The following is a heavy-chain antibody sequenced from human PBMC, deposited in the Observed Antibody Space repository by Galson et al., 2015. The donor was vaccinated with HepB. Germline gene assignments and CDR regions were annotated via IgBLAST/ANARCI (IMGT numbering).Heavy chain of an antibody. J-gene: IGHJ4*02. Sequence: SLRLSCAASGFSFSDSIMHWVRQAPDKGLEWLAVISFDEDKIYADSAKGRFTISRDNSKSMLYLQLNNLRPEDTTIYFCARENYSSGSAPAFDYWGQGTLVTVSS. CDR2: ISFDEDK. V-gene: IGHV3-30*03. CDR1: GFSFSDSI. CDR3: ARENYSSGSAPAFDY. D-gene: IGHD3-10*01.